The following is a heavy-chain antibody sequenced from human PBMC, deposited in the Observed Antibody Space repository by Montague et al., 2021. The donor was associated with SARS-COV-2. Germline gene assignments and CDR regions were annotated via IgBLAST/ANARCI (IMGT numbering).Heavy chain of an antibody. Sequence: SETLSLTCTVSGGSISSSSYYWGWIRQPPGKGLEWIGSIYYSGSTYYNPSLKSRVTISVDTSKNQFSLKLSSVTAADTAVYYCARSPTYYQILTGYFNGPNWFDPWGQGTLATVSS. V-gene: IGHV4-39*01. CDR3: ARSPTYYQILTGYFNGPNWFDP. CDR1: GGSISSSSYY. CDR2: IYYSGST. D-gene: IGHD3-9*01. J-gene: IGHJ5*02.